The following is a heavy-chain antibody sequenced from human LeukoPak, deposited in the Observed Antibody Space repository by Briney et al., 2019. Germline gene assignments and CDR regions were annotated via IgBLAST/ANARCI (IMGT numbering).Heavy chain of an antibody. CDR3: ARVSRAYCGGDSWSCYMDV. D-gene: IGHD2-21*02. CDR1: GYTFTGYY. Sequence: ASVKVSCKASGYTFTGYYMHWVRQAPGQGLEWMGWINPNSGGTNYAQKFQGRVTVTRDTSISTAYMELSRLRSDDTAVYYCARVSRAYCGGDSWSCYMDVWGKGTTVTVSS. CDR2: INPNSGGT. V-gene: IGHV1-2*02. J-gene: IGHJ6*03.